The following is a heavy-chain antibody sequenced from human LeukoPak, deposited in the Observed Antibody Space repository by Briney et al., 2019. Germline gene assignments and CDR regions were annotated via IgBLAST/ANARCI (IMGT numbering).Heavy chain of an antibody. V-gene: IGHV3-21*04. Sequence: GGSLRLSCAASGFTFSSYSMNWVRQAPGKGLEWVSSISSSSTYIYYAETVKGRFTISRDNAKNSLYLQMNSLRAEDTAVYYCARVPGGSSSPFDYWGQGTLVTVSS. CDR1: GFTFSSYS. CDR3: ARVPGGSSSPFDY. J-gene: IGHJ4*02. CDR2: ISSSSTYI. D-gene: IGHD6-13*01.